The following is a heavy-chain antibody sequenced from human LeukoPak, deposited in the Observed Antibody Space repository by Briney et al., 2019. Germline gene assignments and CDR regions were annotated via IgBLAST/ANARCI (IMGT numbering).Heavy chain of an antibody. CDR3: AKDILSGYSGYDYFDY. V-gene: IGHV3-9*01. Sequence: GGSLRLSCAASGFTFDDYAMHWVRHAPGKGLEWVPGISWNSGSIGYADSVKGRFTISRDNAKNSLYLQMNSLRAEDTALYYCAKDILSGYSGYDYFDYWGQGTLVTVSS. CDR1: GFTFDDYA. CDR2: ISWNSGSI. J-gene: IGHJ4*02. D-gene: IGHD5-12*01.